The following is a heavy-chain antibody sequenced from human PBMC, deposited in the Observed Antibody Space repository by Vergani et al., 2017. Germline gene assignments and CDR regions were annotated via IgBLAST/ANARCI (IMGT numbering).Heavy chain of an antibody. J-gene: IGHJ6*02. Sequence: QVQLVESGGGVVQPGRSLRLSCAASGFTFSSYAMHWVRQAPGKGLEWVAVISYDGSNKYYADSVKGRFTISRDNSKNPLYLQMNSLRAEDTALYYCARGHYDMLTYSYYGMDVWGQGTTVTISS. CDR2: ISYDGSNK. D-gene: IGHD3-9*01. CDR1: GFTFSSYA. V-gene: IGHV3-30-3*01. CDR3: ARGHYDMLTYSYYGMDV.